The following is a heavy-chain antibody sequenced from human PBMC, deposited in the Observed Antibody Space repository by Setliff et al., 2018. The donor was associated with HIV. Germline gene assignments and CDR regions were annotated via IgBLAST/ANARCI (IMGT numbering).Heavy chain of an antibody. V-gene: IGHV6-1*01. D-gene: IGHD6-19*01. CDR1: GDSVSSNVAA. CDR3: ARGSYGSVLL. Sequence: PSQTLSLTCAISGDSVSSNVAAWNWVRQSPSGGLEWLGRTYWRSKWYFDYAVSVKSRINIYPDTSKNQSSLHLNSVTPEDTAIYYCARGSYGSVLLWGQGTLVTVSS. CDR2: TYWRSKWYF. J-gene: IGHJ4*02.